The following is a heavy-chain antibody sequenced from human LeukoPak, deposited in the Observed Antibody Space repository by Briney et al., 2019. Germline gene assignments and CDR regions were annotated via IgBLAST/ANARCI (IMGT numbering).Heavy chain of an antibody. Sequence: SETLSLTCNVSGYSISSGYFWGWVRQAPGKGLEWIGSIYYSGSTYYNPSLKSRITMSVDTSKNQFSLRLSSVTAADTAVYYCARENYYDSCGYVYWGQGTLVTASS. CDR3: ARENYYDSCGYVY. CDR1: GYSISSGYF. D-gene: IGHD3-22*01. J-gene: IGHJ4*02. V-gene: IGHV4-38-2*02. CDR2: IYYSGST.